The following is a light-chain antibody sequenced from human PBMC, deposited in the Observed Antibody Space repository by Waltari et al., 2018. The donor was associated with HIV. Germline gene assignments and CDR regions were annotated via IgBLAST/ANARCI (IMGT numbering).Light chain of an antibody. V-gene: IGKV3-15*01. CDR1: RSVGSS. J-gene: IGKJ1*01. CDR2: GAS. Sequence: EVVMTQSPATLLESPGKTANLACRASRSVGSSLAWYDQKPGLSPRRLIYGASARASDAPPTFSGRGAGTDFSLSISSLRSDDVGIYYCQQYSTWPLTFGRGTTVEIK. CDR3: QQYSTWPLT.